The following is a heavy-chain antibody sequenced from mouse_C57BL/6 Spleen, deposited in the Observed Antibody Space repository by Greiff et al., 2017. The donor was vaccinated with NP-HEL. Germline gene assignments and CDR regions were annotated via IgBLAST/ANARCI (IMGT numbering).Heavy chain of an antibody. Sequence: EVMLVESGGGLVKPGVSLKLSCAASGFTFSSYAMSWVRQTPEKRLEWVATISDGGSYTYYPDNVKGRFTISRDNAKNNLYLQMSHLKSEDTAMYYCARDRGVYYGSSPPDYWGQGTTLTVSS. V-gene: IGHV5-4*01. D-gene: IGHD1-1*01. J-gene: IGHJ2*01. CDR3: ARDRGVYYGSSPPDY. CDR2: ISDGGSYT. CDR1: GFTFSSYA.